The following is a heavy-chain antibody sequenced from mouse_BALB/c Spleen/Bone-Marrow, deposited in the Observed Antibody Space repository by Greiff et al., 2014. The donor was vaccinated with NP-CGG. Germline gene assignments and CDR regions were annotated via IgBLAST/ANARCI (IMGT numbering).Heavy chain of an antibody. Sequence: EVKVEESGGGLVQPGGSRKLSCAASGFTFSSFGMHWVRQAPEKGLEWVAYISSGSSTIYYADTVMGRFTISRDNPKNTLFLQMTSLRSEDTAMYYCARSGISSGYFDYWGQGTTLTVSS. D-gene: IGHD1-1*01. CDR2: ISSGSSTI. CDR3: ARSGISSGYFDY. J-gene: IGHJ2*01. V-gene: IGHV5-17*02. CDR1: GFTFSSFG.